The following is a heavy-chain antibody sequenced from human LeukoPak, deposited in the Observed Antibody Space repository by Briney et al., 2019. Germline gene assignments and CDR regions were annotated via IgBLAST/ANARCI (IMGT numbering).Heavy chain of an antibody. D-gene: IGHD4-11*01. J-gene: IGHJ4*02. CDR3: ARDPRTTERDY. CDR2: IIPILGIA. V-gene: IGHV1-69*04. CDR1: GGTFSSYA. Sequence: SVKVSCKASGGTFSSYAISWVRQAPGQGLEWMGRIIPILGIANYAQKFQGRVTITADKSTSTAYMELSSLRSDDTAVYYCARDPRTTERDYWGQGTLVTVSS.